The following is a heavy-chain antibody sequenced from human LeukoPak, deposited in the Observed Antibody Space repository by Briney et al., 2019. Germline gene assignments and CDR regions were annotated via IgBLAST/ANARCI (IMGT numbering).Heavy chain of an antibody. V-gene: IGHV3-11*01. CDR1: GFIFSDYY. D-gene: IGHD6-19*01. CDR2: ISTAGTTI. Sequence: GGSLRLSCAASGFIFSDYYMSWIRQAPGKGLEWVSYISTAGTTIYYTDSVKGRFTISRDNAKNSLYLQMNSLRAEDTAVYYCARDRGSGWTGYFDYWGQGILVTVSP. J-gene: IGHJ4*02. CDR3: ARDRGSGWTGYFDY.